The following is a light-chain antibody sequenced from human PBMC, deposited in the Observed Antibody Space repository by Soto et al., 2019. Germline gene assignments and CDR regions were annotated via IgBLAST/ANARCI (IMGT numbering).Light chain of an antibody. J-gene: IGKJ5*01. V-gene: IGKV1-39*01. Sequence: DIQMTQSPSSLSASVGDRVTITCRASQSISSYLNWYQQKPGKAPKLLIYAASSLQSGVPSRFSGSGSGTDFTLTISSPQPEDFATYYCQQSYRTPPITFGQGKRLEIK. CDR2: AAS. CDR1: QSISSY. CDR3: QQSYRTPPIT.